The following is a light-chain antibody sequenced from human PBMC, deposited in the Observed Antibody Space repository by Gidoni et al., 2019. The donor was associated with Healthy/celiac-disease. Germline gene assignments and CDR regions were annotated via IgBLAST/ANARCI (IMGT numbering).Light chain of an antibody. CDR3: QHRGT. V-gene: IGKV3-11*01. Sequence: EIVLTQSPATLSLSPGERATLSCRASQSVSSYLAWYQQKPGQAPRLLIYDASNRATGIPARFSGSGSGTDFTLTISSLEPEDFAVYYCQHRGTFGPXTKVEIK. CDR1: QSVSSY. J-gene: IGKJ3*01. CDR2: DAS.